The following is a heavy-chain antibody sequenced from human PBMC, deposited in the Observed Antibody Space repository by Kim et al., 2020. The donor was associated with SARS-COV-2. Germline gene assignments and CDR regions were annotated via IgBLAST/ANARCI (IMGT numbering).Heavy chain of an antibody. CDR2: IYYSGST. D-gene: IGHD4-17*01. CDR1: GGSISSYY. V-gene: IGHV4-59*13. Sequence: SQTLSLTCTVSGGSISSYYWSWIRQPPGKGLEWIGYIYYSGSTNYNPSLKSRVTISVDTSKNQFSLKLSSVTAADTAVYYCARAPYGDYQYGMDVWGQGTTVTVSS. CDR3: ARAPYGDYQYGMDV. J-gene: IGHJ6*02.